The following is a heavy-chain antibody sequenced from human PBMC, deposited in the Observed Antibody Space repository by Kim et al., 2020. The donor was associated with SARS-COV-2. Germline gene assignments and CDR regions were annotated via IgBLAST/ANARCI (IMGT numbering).Heavy chain of an antibody. V-gene: IGHV7-4-1*02. CDR2: INTNTGNP. Sequence: ASVKVSCKASGYTFTSYAMNWVRQAPGQGLEWMGWINTNTGNPTYAQGFTGRFVFSLDTSVSTAYLQISSLKAEDTAVYYCAIPGDYYGSGSYPNYGMDAWGQGTTVTVSS. CDR1: GYTFTSYA. J-gene: IGHJ6*02. D-gene: IGHD3-10*01. CDR3: AIPGDYYGSGSYPNYGMDA.